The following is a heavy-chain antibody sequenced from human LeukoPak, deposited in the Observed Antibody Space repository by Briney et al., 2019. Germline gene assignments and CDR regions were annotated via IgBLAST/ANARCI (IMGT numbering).Heavy chain of an antibody. D-gene: IGHD2-15*01. CDR2: IWYDGSIQ. CDR3: ASAGYCSGGSCYGSDY. V-gene: IGHV3-33*08. Sequence: GGSLRLSCAASGITFSIYAMSWVRQAPGKGLEWVAAIWYDGSIQYYADSVKGRFTISRDNSKNTLYLQMDSLRAEDTAVYYCASAGYCSGGSCYGSDYWGQGTLVSVSS. J-gene: IGHJ4*02. CDR1: GITFSIYA.